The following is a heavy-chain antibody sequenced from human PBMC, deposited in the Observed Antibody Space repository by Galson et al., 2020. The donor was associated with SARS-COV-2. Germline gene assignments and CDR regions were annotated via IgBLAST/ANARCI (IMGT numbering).Heavy chain of an antibody. J-gene: IGHJ3*02. CDR1: GFPFSSYS. Sequence: GESLKISCAASGFPFSSYSMNWVRQAPGKGLEWVSSISSSSSYIYYADSVKGRFTISRDNAKNSLYLQMNSLRAEDTAVYYCARAPRAQLLWFGELSSFDIWGQGTMVTVSS. CDR3: ARAPRAQLLWFGELSSFDI. CDR2: ISSSSSYI. V-gene: IGHV3-21*01. D-gene: IGHD3-10*01.